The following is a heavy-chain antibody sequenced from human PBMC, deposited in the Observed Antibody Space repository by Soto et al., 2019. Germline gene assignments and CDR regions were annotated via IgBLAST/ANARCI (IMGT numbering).Heavy chain of an antibody. V-gene: IGHV1-69*12. J-gene: IGHJ6*02. CDR1: GGTFSSYA. D-gene: IGHD2-8*01. Sequence: QVQLVQSGAEVKKPGSSVKVSCKASGGTFSSYAISWVRQAPGQGLEWMGGIIPSFGTANYAEKFQGRVTITADESTSTAYMELSRLRSEDTAVYYCARAGRYGTDGVCRTSYYYCYGMDVWGQGTTVTVSS. CDR2: IIPSFGTA. CDR3: ARAGRYGTDGVCRTSYYYCYGMDV.